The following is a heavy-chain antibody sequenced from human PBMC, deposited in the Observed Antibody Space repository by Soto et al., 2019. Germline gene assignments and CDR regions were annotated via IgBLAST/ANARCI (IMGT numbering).Heavy chain of an antibody. CDR1: GYTFTGYY. Sequence: ASVKVSCKASGYTFTGYYMHWVRQAPGQGLEWMGWINPNSGGTNYAQKFQGWVTMTRDTSISTAYMELSRLRSDDTAVYYCARDSGSPGEFDCLLGGNYYYYYMDVWGKGTTVTVSS. CDR2: INPNSGGT. V-gene: IGHV1-2*04. CDR3: ARDSGSPGEFDCLLGGNYYYYYMDV. D-gene: IGHD3-9*01. J-gene: IGHJ6*03.